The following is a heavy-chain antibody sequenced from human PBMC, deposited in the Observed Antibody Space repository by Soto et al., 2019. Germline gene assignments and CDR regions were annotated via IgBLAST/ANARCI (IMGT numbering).Heavy chain of an antibody. D-gene: IGHD6-6*01. Sequence: GESLKISCKSSGYIFSKYWIGWVRQMPGKGLEWMGIIYPGDSDTRYSPSFQGQVTISADKSITTAYLQWRSLKASDTAIYYCVVYSSSSGRHFDYWGQGTLVTVSS. V-gene: IGHV5-51*01. CDR2: IYPGDSDT. CDR3: VVYSSSSGRHFDY. J-gene: IGHJ4*02. CDR1: GYIFSKYW.